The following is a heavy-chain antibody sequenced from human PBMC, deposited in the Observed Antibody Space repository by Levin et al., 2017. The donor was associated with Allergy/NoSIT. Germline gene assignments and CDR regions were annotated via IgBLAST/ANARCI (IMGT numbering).Heavy chain of an antibody. CDR3: ARRAEGYCTSISCPTPFDH. Sequence: ASVKVSCTASGYTFITHSVHWVRQAPGQRLEWMGWINGDNGDTKHAQKFQGRVTITRDKSAGAAYMELSSLRSEDTAVYYCARRAEGYCTSISCPTPFDHWGQGILVTVSS. J-gene: IGHJ4*02. V-gene: IGHV1-3*01. CDR1: GYTFITHS. CDR2: INGDNGDT. D-gene: IGHD2-8*01.